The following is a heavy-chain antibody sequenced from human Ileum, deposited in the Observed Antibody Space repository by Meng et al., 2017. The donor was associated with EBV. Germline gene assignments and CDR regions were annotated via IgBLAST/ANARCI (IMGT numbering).Heavy chain of an antibody. CDR2: MSYTGST. J-gene: IGHJ4*02. V-gene: IGHV4-61*08. CDR1: KGSVRSNGYY. D-gene: IGHD2-21*02. Sequence: QQSGRGLVDPSWILSLTCSVSKGSVRSNGYYLTWIRQPPGKVLKWIWYMSYTGSTNYKSTLKSRVTISVDKSKNQFSLKLSSVTAADTAVYYCARERGGGDRGIQWGQGTLVTVSS. CDR3: ARERGGGDRGIQ.